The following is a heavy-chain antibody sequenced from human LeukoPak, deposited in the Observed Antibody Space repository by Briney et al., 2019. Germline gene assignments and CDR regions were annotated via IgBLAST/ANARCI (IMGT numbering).Heavy chain of an antibody. CDR3: ARGPGLVVVGTEYFQH. CDR2: IIPIFGTA. J-gene: IGHJ1*01. D-gene: IGHD3-22*01. Sequence: SVKVSCKASGGTFSSYAISWVRQAPGQGLELMGRIIPIFGTANYAQKFQGRVTITTDESTSTAYMELSSLRSEDTAVYYCARGPGLVVVGTEYFQHWGQGTLVTVSS. CDR1: GGTFSSYA. V-gene: IGHV1-69*05.